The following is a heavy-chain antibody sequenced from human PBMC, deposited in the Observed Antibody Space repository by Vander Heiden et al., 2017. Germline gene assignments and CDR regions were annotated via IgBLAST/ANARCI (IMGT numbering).Heavy chain of an antibody. CDR3: ARQEIQLSFTMGRGGWFDP. CDR2: IYPGDSDV. D-gene: IGHD3-10*01. V-gene: IGHV5-51*01. CDR1: EIRLASYW. J-gene: IGHJ5*02. Sequence: EVQLVQSGAEVKKPGGTLKISRKGSEIRLASYWICWVLQMPGKGLEWMVVIYPGDSDVRYSPSFEGQVTISADKSINTAYLQWNSLKASDTAIYYCARQEIQLSFTMGRGGWFDPWVQGTLVTVSS.